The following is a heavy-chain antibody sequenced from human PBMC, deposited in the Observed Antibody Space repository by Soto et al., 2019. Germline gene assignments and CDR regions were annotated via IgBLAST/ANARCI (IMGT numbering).Heavy chain of an antibody. Sequence: QVQLQQWGAGLLKPSETLSLTCAVYGGSFSGYYWSWIRQPPGKGLEWIGEINHSGSTNYNPSLKSRVTISVDTSKNQFSLKLSSVTAVDTAVYYCARGIRYYGSGSYYKDAFDIWGQGTMVTVSS. J-gene: IGHJ3*02. D-gene: IGHD3-10*01. V-gene: IGHV4-34*01. CDR2: INHSGST. CDR3: ARGIRYYGSGSYYKDAFDI. CDR1: GGSFSGYY.